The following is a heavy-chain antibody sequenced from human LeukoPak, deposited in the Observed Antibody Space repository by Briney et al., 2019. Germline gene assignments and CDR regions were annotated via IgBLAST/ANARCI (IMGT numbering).Heavy chain of an antibody. CDR3: AMESSGWTRPFDY. J-gene: IGHJ4*02. D-gene: IGHD6-19*01. CDR2: IIPIFGTA. V-gene: IGHV1-69*13. Sequence: ASVKVSCKASGGTFSSYAISWVRQAPGQGLEWMGGIIPIFGTANYAQKFQGRVTITADESTSTAYMELSSLRSEDTAVYYCAMESSGWTRPFDYWGQGTLVTVSS. CDR1: GGTFSSYA.